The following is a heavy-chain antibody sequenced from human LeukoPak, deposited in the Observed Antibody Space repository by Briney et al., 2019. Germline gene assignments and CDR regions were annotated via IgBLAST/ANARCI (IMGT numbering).Heavy chain of an antibody. CDR2: ISSSSSYI. J-gene: IGHJ4*02. CDR3: ARGRGYSGYDSFDY. Sequence: GGSLRLSCAASGFTFSSYSMNWVRQAPGKGLEWVSSISSSSSYIYCADSVKGRFTISRDNAKNSLYLQMNSLRAEDTAVYYCARGRGYSGYDSFDYWGQGTLVTVSS. CDR1: GFTFSSYS. D-gene: IGHD5-12*01. V-gene: IGHV3-21*01.